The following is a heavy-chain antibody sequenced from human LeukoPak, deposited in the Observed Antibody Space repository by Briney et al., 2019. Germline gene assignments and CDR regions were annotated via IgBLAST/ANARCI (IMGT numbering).Heavy chain of an antibody. Sequence: PGGSLRLSCAASGFTFSSYWMSWVRQAPGKGLEWVANIKQDGSEKYYVDSVKGRFTISRDNAKNSLYLQMNSLRAEDTAVYYCAREFLHYYYYYMDVWGKGTTVTVSS. J-gene: IGHJ6*03. CDR3: AREFLHYYYYYMDV. CDR2: IKQDGSEK. CDR1: GFTFSSYW. V-gene: IGHV3-7*01.